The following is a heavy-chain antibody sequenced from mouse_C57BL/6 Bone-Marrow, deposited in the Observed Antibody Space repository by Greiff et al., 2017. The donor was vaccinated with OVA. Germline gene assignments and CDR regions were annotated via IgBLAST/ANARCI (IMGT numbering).Heavy chain of an antibody. Sequence: EVKVEESGGGLVQPGGSMKLSCAASGFTFSDAWMDWVRQSPEKGLEWVAEIRNKANNHATYYAESVKGRFTISRDDSKSSVYLQMNSLRAEDTGIYYCTRGALRQFSSYWYFDVWGTGTTVTVSS. D-gene: IGHD2-12*01. V-gene: IGHV6-6*01. CDR2: IRNKANNHAT. CDR1: GFTFSDAW. CDR3: TRGALRQFSSYWYFDV. J-gene: IGHJ1*03.